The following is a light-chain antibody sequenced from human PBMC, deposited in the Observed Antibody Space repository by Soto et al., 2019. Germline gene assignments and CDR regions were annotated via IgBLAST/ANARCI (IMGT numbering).Light chain of an antibody. V-gene: IGKV1-39*01. CDR3: QQSYINLT. J-gene: IGKJ4*01. CDR2: GTS. CDR1: HNITTY. Sequence: DIQVTQSPSSLSASVGDRITITCRASHNITTYLSWYQQKPGKAPRLLMYGTSNLQSGVPSRFSGSGSGTDFTLTIASLQPEDFATHYCQQSYINLTFGGGTNVEIK.